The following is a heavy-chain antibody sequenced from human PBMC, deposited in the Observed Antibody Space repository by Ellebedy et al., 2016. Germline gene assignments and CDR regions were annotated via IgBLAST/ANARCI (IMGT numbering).Heavy chain of an antibody. CDR1: GFTFSSYW. V-gene: IGHV3-7*03. J-gene: IGHJ4*02. D-gene: IGHD6-19*01. CDR3: CSGWYRSGFDY. CDR2: IKQDGSEK. Sequence: GGSLRLSCAASGFTFSSYWMSWVRQAPGKGLEWVANIKQDGSEKYYVDSVKGRFTISRDNAKNSLYLQMNSLRAEDTAVYYCCSGWYRSGFDYWGQGTLVTVSS.